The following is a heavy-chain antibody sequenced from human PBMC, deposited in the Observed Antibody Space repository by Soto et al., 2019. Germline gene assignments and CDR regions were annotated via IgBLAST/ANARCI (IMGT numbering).Heavy chain of an antibody. CDR2: INAGNGNT. D-gene: IGHD3-10*01. J-gene: IGHJ4*02. CDR3: ARGGRELIDVLLWFGEFFQDY. CDR1: GYTFTSYA. V-gene: IGHV1-3*01. Sequence: QVQLVQSGAEVKKPGASVKVSCKASGYTFTSYAMHWVRQAPGQRLEWMGWINAGNGNTKYSQKFQGRVTITRDTTASTAYMELSSLRSEDTDVYYCARGGRELIDVLLWFGEFFQDYWGQGTLVTVSS.